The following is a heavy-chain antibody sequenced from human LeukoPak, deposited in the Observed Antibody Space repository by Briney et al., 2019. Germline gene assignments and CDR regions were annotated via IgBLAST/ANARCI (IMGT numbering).Heavy chain of an antibody. CDR1: GGSISYYY. CDR2: IYYSGST. V-gene: IGHV4-59*01. J-gene: IGHJ4*02. CDR3: ARKGGHFDY. D-gene: IGHD2-15*01. Sequence: SETLSLTCTASGGSISYYYWSWIRQSPGKGLEWIGYIYYSGSTNYNPSLKSRVTISVDMSKNQFSLKVTSVTAADTAIYYCARKGGHFDYWGQGTLVTVSS.